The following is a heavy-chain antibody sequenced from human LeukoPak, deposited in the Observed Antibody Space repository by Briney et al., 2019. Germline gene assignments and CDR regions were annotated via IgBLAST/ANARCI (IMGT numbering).Heavy chain of an antibody. CDR3: ARGLSGYEDGHFDY. Sequence: PGGSLRLSCAASGFTFSSYWMSWVRQAPGKGLEWVANIKQDGCEKYYVDSVKGRFTISRDNAKNSLYLQMNSLRAEDTAVYYCARGLSGYEDGHFDYWGQGTLVTVSS. J-gene: IGHJ4*02. D-gene: IGHD5-12*01. CDR2: IKQDGCEK. CDR1: GFTFSSYW. V-gene: IGHV3-7*01.